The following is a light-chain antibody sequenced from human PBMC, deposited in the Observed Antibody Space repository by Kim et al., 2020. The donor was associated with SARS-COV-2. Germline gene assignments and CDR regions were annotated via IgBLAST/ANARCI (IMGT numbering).Light chain of an antibody. CDR2: GAS. J-gene: IGKJ5*01. CDR1: QSVSSN. CDR3: QQYNDWPPIT. Sequence: SPGERITLPCRTSQSVSSNLAWYQQKPGQAPRLLIYGASTRATGIPARFSGSGSGTEFTLTITSLQSEDFAVYYCQQYNDWPPITFGRGTRLEIK. V-gene: IGKV3-15*01.